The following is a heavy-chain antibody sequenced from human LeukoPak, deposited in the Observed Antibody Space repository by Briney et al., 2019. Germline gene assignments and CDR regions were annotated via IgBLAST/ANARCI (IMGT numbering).Heavy chain of an antibody. D-gene: IGHD2-2*01. CDR3: ARGGVVPAAIHYYYYGLDV. J-gene: IGHJ6*02. CDR1: GFTFSTYE. V-gene: IGHV3-48*03. CDR2: ISSSGTTI. Sequence: GGSLRLSCAASGFTFSTYEMNWVRQAPGKGLEWVSYISSSGTTIYYADSVKGRFTISRDNAKNSLYLQMNSLRAEDTAVCYCARGGVVPAAIHYYYYGLDVWGQGTTVTASS.